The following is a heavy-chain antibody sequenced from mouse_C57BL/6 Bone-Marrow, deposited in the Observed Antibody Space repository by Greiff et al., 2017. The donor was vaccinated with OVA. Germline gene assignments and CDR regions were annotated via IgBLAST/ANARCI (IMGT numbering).Heavy chain of an antibody. J-gene: IGHJ3*01. CDR2: IDPSDSYT. D-gene: IGHD1-1*01. CDR1: GYTFTSYW. Sequence: QVQLQQPGAELVRPGTSVKLSCKASGYTFTSYWMHWVKQRPGQGLEWIGVIDPSDSYTNYNQKFKGKATLTVDTSSSTAYMQLSSLTSEDSAVYYCARDLYGSSSWFAYWGQGTLVTVSA. V-gene: IGHV1-59*01. CDR3: ARDLYGSSSWFAY.